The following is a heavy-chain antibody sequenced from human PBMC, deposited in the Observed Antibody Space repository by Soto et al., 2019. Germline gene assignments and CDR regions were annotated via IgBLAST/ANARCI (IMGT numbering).Heavy chain of an antibody. D-gene: IGHD2-15*01. CDR2: IIPIVGIG. CDR3: AREGDEHCSGGSCYSFDY. V-gene: IGHV1-69*04. J-gene: IGHJ4*02. CDR1: GGTFSSYA. Sequence: SVKVSCKASGGTFSSYAITWVRQAPGQGLEWMGRIIPIVGIGSSAQKFQGRVTIIADKSTNTAYMELSSLRSEDTAAYYCAREGDEHCSGGSCYSFDYWGQGTLVTVSS.